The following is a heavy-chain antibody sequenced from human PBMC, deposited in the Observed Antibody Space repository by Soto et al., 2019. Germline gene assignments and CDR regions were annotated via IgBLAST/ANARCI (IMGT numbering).Heavy chain of an antibody. J-gene: IGHJ4*02. Sequence: SETLSLTCTVSGGSISSYYWSWIRQPPGKGLEWIGYIYYSGSTNYNPSLKSRVTISVDTSKNQFSLKLSSVTAADTAVYYCARFFTHCSGGSCYYFDYWGQGTLVTVSS. CDR1: GGSISSYY. CDR3: ARFFTHCSGGSCYYFDY. CDR2: IYYSGST. V-gene: IGHV4-59*08. D-gene: IGHD2-15*01.